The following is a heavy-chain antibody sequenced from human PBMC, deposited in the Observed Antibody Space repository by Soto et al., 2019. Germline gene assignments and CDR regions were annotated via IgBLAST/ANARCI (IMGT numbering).Heavy chain of an antibody. CDR3: ARVILGSIVATTHFDY. CDR2: INPGDSDI. CDR1: GYSFTNQW. D-gene: IGHD5-12*01. V-gene: IGHV5-51*01. J-gene: IGHJ4*02. Sequence: PGESLKISCKGSGYSFTNQWIGWVRQMPGKGLEWMGIINPGDSDIRYSPAFQGQVTISADKSITTAYLQWSSLKASDTAMYYCARVILGSIVATTHFDYWGQGTLVTVSS.